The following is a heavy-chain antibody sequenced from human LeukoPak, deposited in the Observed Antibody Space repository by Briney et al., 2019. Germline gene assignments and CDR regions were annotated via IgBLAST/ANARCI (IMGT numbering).Heavy chain of an antibody. J-gene: IGHJ4*02. D-gene: IGHD3-10*01. Sequence: TSETLSLTCTVSGGSISSYFWSWIRQPPGEGLEWIGYIYYSGSTTYNPSLKSRVTISVDTSKNQFSLKLSSVTAADTAVYYCARATMVRGVIINWGQGTLVTVSS. CDR1: GGSISSYF. V-gene: IGHV4-59*01. CDR2: IYYSGST. CDR3: ARATMVRGVIIN.